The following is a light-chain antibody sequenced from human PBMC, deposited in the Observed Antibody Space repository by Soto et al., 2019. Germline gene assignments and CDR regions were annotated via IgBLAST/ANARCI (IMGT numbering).Light chain of an antibody. Sequence: EIVMTQSPSTLSVSPGERATISCRARQSVSSNLGWYQQKPGQAPSLLMFGAATSATGGPARFSGSGSGTEFTLTISSLQYEDHAVYYCQQYNDWPPVTFGQGTKVDIK. CDR1: QSVSSN. CDR2: GAA. CDR3: QQYNDWPPVT. V-gene: IGKV3-15*01. J-gene: IGKJ1*01.